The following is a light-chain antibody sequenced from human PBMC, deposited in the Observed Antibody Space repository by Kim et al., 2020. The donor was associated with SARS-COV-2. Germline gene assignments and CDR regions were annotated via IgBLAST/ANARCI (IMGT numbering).Light chain of an antibody. CDR1: NIGSKS. Sequence: SYELTQPPSVSVAPGKTARITCGGNNIGSKSVHWYQQKPGQAPVLVIYYDSDRHSGIPERFSGSNSGNTATLTISRVEAGDEADDYCQVWDSSSDHVVFGGGTKLTVL. V-gene: IGLV3-21*04. J-gene: IGLJ2*01. CDR3: QVWDSSSDHVV. CDR2: YDS.